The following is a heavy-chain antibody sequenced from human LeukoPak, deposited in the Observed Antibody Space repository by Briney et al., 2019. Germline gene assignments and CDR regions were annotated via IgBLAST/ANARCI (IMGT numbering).Heavy chain of an antibody. J-gene: IGHJ4*02. CDR2: ISSSSSTI. V-gene: IGHV3-48*01. CDR1: GFTFSIYA. D-gene: IGHD3-16*01. CDR3: ARDLGYF. Sequence: GGSLRLSCAASGFTFSIYAMTWVRQAPGKGLEWVSYISSSSSTIYYADSVKGRFTISRDNAKNSLYLQMNSLRAEDTAVYYCARDLGYFWGQGTLVTVSS.